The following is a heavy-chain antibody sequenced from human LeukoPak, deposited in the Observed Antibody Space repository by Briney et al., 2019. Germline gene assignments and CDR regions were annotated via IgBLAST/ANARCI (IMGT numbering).Heavy chain of an antibody. V-gene: IGHV3-21*01. Sequence: GGSLRLSCAASGFSFSSYNMNWVRQTPGKGLEWVSSITSSSTYTFYADSVKGRFTISRDNAKNSLYLQMNSLRAEDTAVYYCARPYCSGGSCYNDAFDIWGQGTMVTVSS. CDR1: GFSFSSYN. CDR2: ITSSSTYT. D-gene: IGHD2-15*01. CDR3: ARPYCSGGSCYNDAFDI. J-gene: IGHJ3*02.